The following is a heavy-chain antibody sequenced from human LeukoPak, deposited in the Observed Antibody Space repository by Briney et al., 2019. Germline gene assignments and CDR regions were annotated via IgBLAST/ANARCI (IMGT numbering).Heavy chain of an antibody. D-gene: IGHD3-3*01. J-gene: IGHJ4*02. CDR2: MFYSGST. CDR3: TRQRSNFWSEY. V-gene: IGHV4-39*01. Sequence: SETLSLTCTVSGGSISSSAYYWGWIRQPPGKGLEWIGSMFYSGSTNYNPSLKSRITIAVDTSKNQFFLKLSSVTAADTAVYYCTRQRSNFWSEYWGQGTLVTVSS. CDR1: GGSISSSAYY.